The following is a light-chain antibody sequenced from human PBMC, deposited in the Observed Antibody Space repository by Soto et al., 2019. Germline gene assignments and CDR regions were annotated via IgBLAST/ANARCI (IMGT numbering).Light chain of an antibody. CDR1: SSDVGGYNY. CDR2: DVS. J-gene: IGLJ1*01. Sequence: QSALTQPASVSGSPGQSITISCTGTSSDVGGYNYVSWYQKHPGKAPQLMIYDVSNRPSGVSTHFAGSKSGNTDSLNISSLQAEDEADYYCCSYTTSSTLGYVFGTGTKVTVL. V-gene: IGLV2-14*03. CDR3: CSYTTSSTLGYV.